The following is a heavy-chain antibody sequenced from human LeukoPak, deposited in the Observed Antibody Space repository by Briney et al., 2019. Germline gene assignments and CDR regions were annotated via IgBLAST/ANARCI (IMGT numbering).Heavy chain of an antibody. V-gene: IGHV4-34*01. CDR1: GGSFSGYY. D-gene: IGHD3-10*01. CDR3: ARQYYGSGSYYAY. J-gene: IGHJ4*02. CDR2: INHSGST. Sequence: SETLSLTCAVYGGSFSGYYWSWIRQPPGKGLEWIGEINHSGSTNYNPSLKSRVTISVDTSKNQFSLKLSSVTAADTAVYCCARQYYGSGSYYAYWGQGTLVTVSS.